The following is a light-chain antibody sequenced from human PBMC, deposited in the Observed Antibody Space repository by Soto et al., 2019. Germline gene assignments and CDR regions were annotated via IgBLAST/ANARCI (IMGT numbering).Light chain of an antibody. V-gene: IGLV2-14*01. CDR1: SNDVGDDNY. J-gene: IGLJ2*01. CDR3: SSYTRNSTVV. Sequence: QSVLTQPASVSGSPGQSITISCTGTSNDVGDDNYVSWYQQHPGKAPKVMIYYVSNRPSGVSDRFSGSKSGNTASLTIAGLQAGDEADYYCSSYTRNSTVVFGGGTKVTVL. CDR2: YVS.